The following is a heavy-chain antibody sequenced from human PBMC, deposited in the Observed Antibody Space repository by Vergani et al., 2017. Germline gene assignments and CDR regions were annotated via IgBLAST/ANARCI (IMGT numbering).Heavy chain of an antibody. J-gene: IGHJ4*02. Sequence: QVQLVQSGAEVKQPGASVKVSCKASGYTFTSYGISWVRQAPGQGLEWMGWISAYNGNTNYAQKLQGRVTMTTDKSTSTAYMELRSLRSDDTAVYYCARGAYVYGDYPLSVDYWGQGTLVTVSS. D-gene: IGHD4-17*01. CDR2: ISAYNGNT. CDR3: ARGAYVYGDYPLSVDY. V-gene: IGHV1-18*01. CDR1: GYTFTSYG.